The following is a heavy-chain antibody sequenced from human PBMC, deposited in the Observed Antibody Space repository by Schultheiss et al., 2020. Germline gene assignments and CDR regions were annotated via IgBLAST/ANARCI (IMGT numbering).Heavy chain of an antibody. V-gene: IGHV4-39*07. J-gene: IGHJ5*02. CDR2: IYYSGST. Sequence: SQTLSLTCAVSGGSIRSSSYYWGWIRQPPGKGLEWIGSIYYSGSTNYNPSLKSRVTISVDKSKNQFSLKLSSVTAADTAVYYCARKDYYDSSGYYYDWFDPWGQGTMVTVSS. CDR3: ARKDYYDSSGYYYDWFDP. CDR1: GGSIRSSSYY. D-gene: IGHD3-22*01.